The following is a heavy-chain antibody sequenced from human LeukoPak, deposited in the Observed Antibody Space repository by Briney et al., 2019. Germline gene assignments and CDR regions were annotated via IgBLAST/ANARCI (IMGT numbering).Heavy chain of an antibody. CDR3: ARDLGPYGDTSWFDP. J-gene: IGHJ5*02. CDR1: GGSISSSSYY. CDR2: IYYSGST. Sequence: PSETLSLTCTVSGGSISSSSYYWGWIRQPPGKGLEWIGSIYYSGSTYYNPSLKSRVTISVDTSKNQFSLKLSSVTAADTAVYYCARDLGPYGDTSWFDPWGQGTLVTVSS. V-gene: IGHV4-39*07. D-gene: IGHD4-17*01.